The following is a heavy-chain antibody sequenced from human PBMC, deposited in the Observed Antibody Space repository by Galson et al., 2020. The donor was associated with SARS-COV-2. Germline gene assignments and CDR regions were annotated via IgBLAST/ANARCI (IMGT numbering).Heavy chain of an antibody. J-gene: IGHJ4*02. D-gene: IGHD3-22*01. V-gene: IGHV1-2*02. Sequence: ASVKVSCKAAGYTFSGYYLHWVRQAPGQGLERMGWINPNSGGTNYAQTLQGRVTMTRDTSISTAYMELSSLRSDDTAVYYCARPLPYDDSSGFYYWGQGTLVTVSS. CDR2: INPNSGGT. CDR1: GYTFSGYY. CDR3: ARPLPYDDSSGFYY.